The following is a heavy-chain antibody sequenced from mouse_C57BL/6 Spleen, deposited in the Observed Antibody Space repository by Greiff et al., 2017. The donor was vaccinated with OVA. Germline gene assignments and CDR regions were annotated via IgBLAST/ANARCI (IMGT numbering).Heavy chain of an antibody. D-gene: IGHD1-1*01. CDR2: INPSTGGT. Sequence: VQLLQSGPELVKPGASVKISCKASGYSFTGYYMNWVKQSPEKSLEWIGEINPSTGGTTYNQKFKAKATLAVDKYSSTAYMQLKSLTSEDSAVYNCANYYGSRFAYWGQGTLVTVSA. V-gene: IGHV1-42*01. CDR3: ANYYGSRFAY. J-gene: IGHJ3*01. CDR1: GYSFTGYY.